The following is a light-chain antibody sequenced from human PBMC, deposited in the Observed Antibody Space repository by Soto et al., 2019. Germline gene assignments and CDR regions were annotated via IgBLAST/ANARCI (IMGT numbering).Light chain of an antibody. CDR3: CSYAGNSTFV. CDR1: SSNVGTYNL. V-gene: IGLV2-23*01. CDR2: EGL. Sequence: QSVLTQPASVSGSPGQSITISCTGTSSNVGTYNLLSWYQQHPDKAPKLIIYEGLKRPSGISSRFSGPKSGNTASLTISGLQTEDESDYYCCSYAGNSTFVFGTGTKV. J-gene: IGLJ1*01.